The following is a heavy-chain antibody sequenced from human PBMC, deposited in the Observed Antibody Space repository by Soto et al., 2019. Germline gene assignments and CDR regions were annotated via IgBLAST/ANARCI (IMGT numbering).Heavy chain of an antibody. CDR3: ARGGIAAAAPPDY. V-gene: IGHV4-31*03. D-gene: IGHD6-13*01. J-gene: IGHJ4*02. CDR1: GGSISSGGYY. CDR2: IYYSGST. Sequence: QVQLQESGPGLVKPSQTLSLTCTVSGGSISSGGYYWSWIRQHPGKGLEWIGYIYYSGSTYYNPSPKSRVTISVDTSKNPFSLKLSSVTAADTAVYYCARGGIAAAAPPDYWGQGTLVTVSS.